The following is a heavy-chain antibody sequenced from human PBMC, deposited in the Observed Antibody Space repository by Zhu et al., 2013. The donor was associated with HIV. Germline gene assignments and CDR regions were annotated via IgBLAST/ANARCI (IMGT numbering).Heavy chain of an antibody. J-gene: IGHJ4*02. Sequence: VQLQESGPGLVKPSETLSLTCAVSGYSISSGYYWGWIRQPPGKGLEWIGSIYHSGSTYYNPSLKSRVTISVDTSKNQFSLKLSSVTAADTAVYYCARAQGSWFTSYYFDYWGQGTLVTVSS. D-gene: IGHD6-13*01. CDR2: IYHSGST. CDR3: ARAQGSWFTSYYFDY. V-gene: IGHV4-38-2*01. CDR1: GYSISSGYY.